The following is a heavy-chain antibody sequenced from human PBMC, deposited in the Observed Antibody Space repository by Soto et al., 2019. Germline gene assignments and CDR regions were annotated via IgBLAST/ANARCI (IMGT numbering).Heavy chain of an antibody. Sequence: SGPTLVNPTETLTLTCTFSGFPFTTTRMGVGWTRQPPGKALEWLAIIYWDGESRYNPLLRRRLTLTEDTSNNQVVLTMTNMDPKDTATYSCAHRDSTGTTTYFDSWGQGIPVTVSS. CDR1: GFPFTTTRMG. V-gene: IGHV2-5*02. CDR3: AHRDSTGTTTYFDS. CDR2: IYWDGES. J-gene: IGHJ4*02. D-gene: IGHD1-1*01.